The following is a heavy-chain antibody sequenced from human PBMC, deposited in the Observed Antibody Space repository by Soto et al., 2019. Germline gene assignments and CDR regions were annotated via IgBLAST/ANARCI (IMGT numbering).Heavy chain of an antibody. CDR3: AGFGYDWNGWD. V-gene: IGHV3-74*01. Sequence: EMQLVESGGGLVQQGGSLRLSCVASGLSFRNYWVHWVRQAPGKGLEWVSRINTDGTYTSNADPVKGRFTISRDNAKNTLYLQMNSLRVEDTAVYFCAGFGYDWNGWDWGPGTLVTVSS. CDR2: INTDGTYT. J-gene: IGHJ4*02. D-gene: IGHD1-20*01. CDR1: GLSFRNYW.